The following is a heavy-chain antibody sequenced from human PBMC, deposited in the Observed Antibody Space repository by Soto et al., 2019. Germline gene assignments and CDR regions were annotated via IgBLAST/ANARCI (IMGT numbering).Heavy chain of an antibody. CDR1: GGSISSSSYY. CDR3: ARLPRIQLCLGYFDY. Sequence: QLQLQESGPGLVKPSETLSLTCTVSGGSISSSSYYWGWIRQPPGKGLEWIGTINYSGSTYNNASLESRVTRSVDTSKKQYSLKLRSVTAADTAVYYCARLPRIQLCLGYFDYWCQGTLVTVSS. CDR2: INYSGST. D-gene: IGHD5-18*01. J-gene: IGHJ4*02. V-gene: IGHV4-39*01.